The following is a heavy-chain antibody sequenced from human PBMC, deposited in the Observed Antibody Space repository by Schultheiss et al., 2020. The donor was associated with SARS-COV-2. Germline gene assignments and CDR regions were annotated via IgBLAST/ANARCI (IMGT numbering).Heavy chain of an antibody. D-gene: IGHD6-19*01. V-gene: IGHV1-69*02. CDR2: IIPILGIA. Sequence: SVKVSCKASGGTFSSYTISWVRQAPGQWLEWMGRIIPILGIANYAQKFQGRVTITADKSTSTAYMELSSLRSEDTAVYYCASLQWLGNYYYYMDVWGKGTTVTVSS. CDR3: ASLQWLGNYYYYMDV. CDR1: GGTFSSYT. J-gene: IGHJ6*03.